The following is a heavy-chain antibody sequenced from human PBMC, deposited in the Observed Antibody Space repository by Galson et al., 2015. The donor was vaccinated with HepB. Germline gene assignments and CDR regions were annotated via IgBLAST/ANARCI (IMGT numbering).Heavy chain of an antibody. CDR2: IYYSGST. Sequence: ETLSLTCTVSGGSISSGGYYWSWIRQPPGQGLEWIGSIYYSGSTYYNPSLKSRVTISVDTSKNQFSLKLSSVTAADTAVYYCARHMGGSYYNFDYWGQGTLVTVSS. J-gene: IGHJ4*02. CDR1: GGSISSGGYY. V-gene: IGHV4-39*01. CDR3: ARHMGGSYYNFDY. D-gene: IGHD1-26*01.